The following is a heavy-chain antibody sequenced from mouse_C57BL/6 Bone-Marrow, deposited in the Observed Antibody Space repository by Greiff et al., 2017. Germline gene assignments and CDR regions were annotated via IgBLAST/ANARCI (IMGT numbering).Heavy chain of an antibody. V-gene: IGHV5-4*01. D-gene: IGHD2-14*01. CDR1: GFTFSSYA. CDR3: ARDYRSYWYFDV. Sequence: EVKLVESGGGLVKPGGSLKLSCAASGFTFSSYAMSWVRQTPDKRLEWVATISDGGRSTYYPDTVKGRFTISRDNAKNNLYLQMSHLKSEDTAMYYCARDYRSYWYFDVWGTGTTVTVSS. J-gene: IGHJ1*03. CDR2: ISDGGRST.